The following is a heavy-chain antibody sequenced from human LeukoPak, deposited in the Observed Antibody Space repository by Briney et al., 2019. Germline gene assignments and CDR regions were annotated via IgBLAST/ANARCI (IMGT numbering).Heavy chain of an antibody. V-gene: IGHV3-48*01. J-gene: IGHJ5*02. CDR1: GFTFSSYS. D-gene: IGHD3-3*01. CDR3: AREGRYYDSWSGYLDDNWFDP. Sequence: GGSLRLSCAASGFTFSSYSVNWVRQAPGKGLEWVSYISSSSSTIYYADSVKGRFTISRDNAKNSLYLQMNSLRAEDTAVYYCAREGRYYDSWSGYLDDNWFDPWGQGTLVTVSS. CDR2: ISSSSSTI.